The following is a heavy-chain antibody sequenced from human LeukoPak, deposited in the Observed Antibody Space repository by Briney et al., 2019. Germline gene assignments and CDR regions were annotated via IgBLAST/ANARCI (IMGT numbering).Heavy chain of an antibody. Sequence: GGSLRLSCAASGFTFSSYGMHWVRQAPGKGLEWVAVIWYDGSNKYYADSVKGRFTISRDNSKNTLYLQMNSLRAEDTAVYYYARAPEYYYYYGMDVWGQGTTVTVSS. V-gene: IGHV3-33*08. J-gene: IGHJ6*02. CDR3: ARAPEYYYYYGMDV. CDR2: IWYDGSNK. CDR1: GFTFSSYG.